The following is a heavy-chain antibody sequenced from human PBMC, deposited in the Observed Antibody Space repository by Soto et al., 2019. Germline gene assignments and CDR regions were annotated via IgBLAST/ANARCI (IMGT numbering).Heavy chain of an antibody. J-gene: IGHJ4*02. Sequence: GGSLRLSCAASGFTFSSYAMSWVRQAPGKGLGWVSGISGSGGSTYYADSVQGRFTISRDNSKNMLYLQMNSLRAEDTAVYYCANTQYSSTWYPHFDYWGQGTLVTVSS. D-gene: IGHD6-13*01. CDR2: ISGSGGST. V-gene: IGHV3-23*01. CDR1: GFTFSSYA. CDR3: ANTQYSSTWYPHFDY.